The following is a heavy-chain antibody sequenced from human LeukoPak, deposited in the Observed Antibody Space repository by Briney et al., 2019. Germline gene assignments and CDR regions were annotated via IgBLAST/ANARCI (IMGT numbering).Heavy chain of an antibody. CDR2: IYYSGST. CDR3: ARAISSSWYYYYYGMDV. V-gene: IGHV4-59*01. Sequence: PSETLSLTCTVSGVSISSYYWSWIRQPPGKGLEWIGYIYYSGSTNYNPSLKSRVTISVDTSKNQFSLKLSSVTAADTAVYYCARAISSSWYYYYYGMDVWGQGTTVTVSS. D-gene: IGHD6-13*01. CDR1: GVSISSYY. J-gene: IGHJ6*02.